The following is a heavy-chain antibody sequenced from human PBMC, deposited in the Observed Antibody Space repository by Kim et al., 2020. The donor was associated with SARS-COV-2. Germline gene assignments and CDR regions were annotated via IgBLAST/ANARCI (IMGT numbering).Heavy chain of an antibody. CDR2: IKPDGTDE. V-gene: IGHV3-7*01. Sequence: GGSLRLSCAASGFTFSSPWMTWVRQAPGKGQEWVADIKPDGTDENYVDSVKGRFTISRDNAKSSLYLQMNSLRAEDTAVYYCARDYAVTYWGQGTLVTVSS. CDR3: ARDYAVTY. J-gene: IGHJ4*02. CDR1: GFTFSSPW. D-gene: IGHD4-17*01.